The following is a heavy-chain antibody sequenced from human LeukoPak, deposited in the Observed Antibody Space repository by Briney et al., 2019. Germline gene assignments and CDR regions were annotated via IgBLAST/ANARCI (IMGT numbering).Heavy chain of an antibody. D-gene: IGHD3-10*01. V-gene: IGHV6-1*01. CDR2: TYYMSKWYN. Sequence: SQTLSLTCALPGDTVSSNSAASDWIRQSPSRGLEWLVRTYYMSKWYNDYAVSVKSRITINPDTSKNQFSLQLNSVTPEDTAVYYCAREGWFGELITWGQGTLVTVSS. CDR3: AREGWFGELIT. J-gene: IGHJ4*02. CDR1: GDTVSSNSAA.